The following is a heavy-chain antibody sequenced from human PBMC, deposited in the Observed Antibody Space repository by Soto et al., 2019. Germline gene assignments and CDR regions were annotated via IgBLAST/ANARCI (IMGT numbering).Heavy chain of an antibody. CDR2: ISETAFFA. CDR3: ATKVPSPDSRRHPYDS. V-gene: IGHV3-23*01. J-gene: IGHJ4*02. Sequence: VHLLESGGGLVQPGESLKLSCAGAGFTFSDYSMSWVRQTPGKGLEWVAAISETAFFAYYADSVQGRFTISRDNAQNTLYLQMNSLRPEDTALYFCATKVPSPDSRRHPYDSWGQGTRVTVSS. CDR1: GFTFSDYS. D-gene: IGHD2-21*01.